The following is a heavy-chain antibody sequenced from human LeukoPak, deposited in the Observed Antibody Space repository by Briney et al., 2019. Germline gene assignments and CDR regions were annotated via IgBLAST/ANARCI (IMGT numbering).Heavy chain of an antibody. CDR2: FDPEDGET. CDR1: GYTLTELS. CDR3: ATNAIAAAGILWD. J-gene: IGHJ4*02. D-gene: IGHD6-13*01. Sequence: VASVKVSCKVSGYTLTELSMHWVRQAPGKGLEWMGGFDPEDGETTYAQKFQGRVTMTEDTSTDPAYMELSSLRSEDPAVYYCATNAIAAAGILWDWGQGTLVTVSS. V-gene: IGHV1-24*01.